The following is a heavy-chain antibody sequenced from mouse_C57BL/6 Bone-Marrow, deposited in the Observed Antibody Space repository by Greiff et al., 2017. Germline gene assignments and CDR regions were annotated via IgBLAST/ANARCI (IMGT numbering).Heavy chain of an antibody. Sequence: EVQRVESGGGLVKPGGSLKLSCAASGFTFSDYGMHWVRQAPEKGLEWVAYISSGSSTIYYADTVKGGFTISRDNAKNTLFLQMTSLRSEDTAMYYCAREYYYGSRDWYFDVWGTGTTVTVSS. J-gene: IGHJ1*03. CDR2: ISSGSSTI. D-gene: IGHD1-1*01. V-gene: IGHV5-17*01. CDR1: GFTFSDYG. CDR3: AREYYYGSRDWYFDV.